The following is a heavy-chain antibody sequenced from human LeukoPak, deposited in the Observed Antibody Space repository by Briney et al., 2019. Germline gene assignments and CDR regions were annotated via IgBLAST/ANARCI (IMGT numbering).Heavy chain of an antibody. J-gene: IGHJ4*02. CDR2: IKEDEIEI. Sequence: PGGSLRLSCAASGFAFNSQTMSWVRQAPGKGLEWVASIKEDEIEIHYVDSVKGRFTISRDNAKDSLYLQMNSLRVEDTAVYYFARGGLRYFDPWGQGTLVTVSS. D-gene: IGHD2-15*01. CDR1: GFAFNSQT. V-gene: IGHV3-7*01. CDR3: ARGGLRYFDP.